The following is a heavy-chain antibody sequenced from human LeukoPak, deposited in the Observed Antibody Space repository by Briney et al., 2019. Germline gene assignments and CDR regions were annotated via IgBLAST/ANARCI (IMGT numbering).Heavy chain of an antibody. D-gene: IGHD3-9*01. CDR1: GFTFSSYA. V-gene: IGHV3-23*01. Sequence: GGSLRLSRAASGFTFSSYAMSWVRQAPGKGLEWVSAISGSGGSTYYADSVKGRFTISRDNSKNTLYLQMNSLRAEDTAVYYCAKSHYDILTGCYNFDYWGQGTLVTVSS. CDR3: AKSHYDILTGCYNFDY. CDR2: ISGSGGST. J-gene: IGHJ4*02.